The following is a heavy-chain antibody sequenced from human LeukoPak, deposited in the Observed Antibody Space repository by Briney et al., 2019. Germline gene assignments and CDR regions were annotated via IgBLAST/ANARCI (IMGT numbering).Heavy chain of an antibody. V-gene: IGHV3-9*01. J-gene: IGHJ2*01. D-gene: IGHD3-10*01. CDR1: GFTFDDYA. CDR3: ARLGDYYYGSGSPLWYFDL. Sequence: GGSLRLSCAASGFTFDDYAMHWVRQAPGKGLERVSGISWNSGSIAYADSVKGRFTISRDNARNSLYLQMNSLRAEDTALYYCARLGDYYYGSGSPLWYFDLWGRGTLVTVSS. CDR2: ISWNSGSI.